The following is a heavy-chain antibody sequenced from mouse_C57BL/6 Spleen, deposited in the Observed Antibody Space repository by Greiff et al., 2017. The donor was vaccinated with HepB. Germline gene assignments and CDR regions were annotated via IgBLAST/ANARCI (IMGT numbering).Heavy chain of an antibody. J-gene: IGHJ1*03. CDR1: GFTFSSYG. CDR2: ISSGGSYT. Sequence: EVQGVESGGDLVKPGGSLKLSCAASGFTFSSYGMSWVRQTPDKRLEWVATISSGGSYTYYPDSVKGRFTISRDNAKNTLYLQMSSLKSEDTAMYYCARHALYSSSYDYFDVWGTGTTVTVSS. V-gene: IGHV5-6*01. CDR3: ARHALYSSSYDYFDV. D-gene: IGHD1-1*01.